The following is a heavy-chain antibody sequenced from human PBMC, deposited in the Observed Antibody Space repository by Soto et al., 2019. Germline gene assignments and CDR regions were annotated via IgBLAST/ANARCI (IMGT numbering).Heavy chain of an antibody. CDR2: IYYSGST. V-gene: IGHV4-61*01. CDR1: GASVSSPTYY. D-gene: IGHD3-16*01. CDR3: AITRDNNLHYYYDMDV. Sequence: ETLSLTCTVSGASVSSPTYYWNWIRQPPGKPLEWIGYIYYSGSTNYNPSLKSRVTISLDTSNDQFSLKLSSVTAADTAVYYCAITRDNNLHYYYDMDVWGPGLIVTVSS. J-gene: IGHJ6*02.